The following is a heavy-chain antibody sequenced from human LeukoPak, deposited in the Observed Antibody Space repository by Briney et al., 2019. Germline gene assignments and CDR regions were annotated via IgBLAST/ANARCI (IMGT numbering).Heavy chain of an antibody. Sequence: ASVKVSCKASGYTFTSYGISWVRQAPGQGLEWMGWISAYNGNTNYAQKFQGRVTMTRDTSISTAYMELSRLRSDDTAVYHCARLVSSWYQHDYWGQGTLVTVSS. CDR2: ISAYNGNT. CDR1: GYTFTSYG. V-gene: IGHV1-18*01. CDR3: ARLVSSWYQHDY. J-gene: IGHJ4*02. D-gene: IGHD6-13*01.